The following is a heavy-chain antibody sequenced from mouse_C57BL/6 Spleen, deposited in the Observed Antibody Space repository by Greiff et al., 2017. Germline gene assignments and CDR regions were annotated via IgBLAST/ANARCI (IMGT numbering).Heavy chain of an antibody. Sequence: QVQLQQSGAELVKPGASVKISCKASGYAFSSYWMNWVKQRPGKGLEWIGQIYPGDGDPNYNGKFKGKATLTADKSSSTAYMQLSSLTSEDSAVYFCARPTLYYGSSYGAMDYWGQGTSVTVSS. CDR3: ARPTLYYGSSYGAMDY. CDR1: GYAFSSYW. D-gene: IGHD1-1*01. V-gene: IGHV1-80*01. J-gene: IGHJ4*01. CDR2: IYPGDGDP.